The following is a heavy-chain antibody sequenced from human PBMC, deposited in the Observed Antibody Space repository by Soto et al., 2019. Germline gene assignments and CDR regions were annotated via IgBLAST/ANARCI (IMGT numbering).Heavy chain of an antibody. CDR1: GGTFSSRA. CDR2: IIPVFGRV. CDR3: ANSRGGTFLGYHGMDI. D-gene: IGHD3-16*01. V-gene: IGHV1-69*01. Sequence: QVQLVQSGPEVKKTGTSVKVSCKASGGTFSSRAISWVRQAPGQGLEWMGGIIPVFGRVNYAEKFQDRVTITADESTGTVYMELSSLRSEDTALYYCANSRGGTFLGYHGMDICGQGTTVSVSS. J-gene: IGHJ6*02.